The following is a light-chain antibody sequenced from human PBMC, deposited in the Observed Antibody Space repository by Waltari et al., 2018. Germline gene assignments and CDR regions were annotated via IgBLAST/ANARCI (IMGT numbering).Light chain of an antibody. Sequence: DIQMTQSPSSVSASVGDKVTITCRASQDITRWLAWYQQRPGKAPNLLINTASNLQTGVPSRFSGGGSGTDFTLTISSLQPEDFETYYCQQAHSLPLTFGQGTKVEI. CDR1: QDITRW. CDR3: QQAHSLPLT. J-gene: IGKJ1*01. CDR2: TAS. V-gene: IGKV1-12*01.